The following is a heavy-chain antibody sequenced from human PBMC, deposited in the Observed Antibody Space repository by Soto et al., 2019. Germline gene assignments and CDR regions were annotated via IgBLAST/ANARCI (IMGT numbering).Heavy chain of an antibody. Sequence: LRLSCAASGFTFSNYWMTWVRQAPGEGLEWVANIKSDGSVKNYVDSVKGRFSISRDNARNSLYLQMNSLRAEDTAVYYCARDPIRGDRYNFPSCGQGTLVTVSS. D-gene: IGHD3-10*01. J-gene: IGHJ4*02. CDR2: IKSDGSVK. CDR3: ARDPIRGDRYNFPS. V-gene: IGHV3-7*01. CDR1: GFTFSNYW.